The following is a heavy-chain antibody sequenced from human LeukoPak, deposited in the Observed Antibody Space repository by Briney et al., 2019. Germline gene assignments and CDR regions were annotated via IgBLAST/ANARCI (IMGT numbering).Heavy chain of an antibody. CDR2: MYYSGST. Sequence: PSETLSLTCTVSGGSIASPNHYWGWIRQPPGKGLEWIGSMYYSGSTYYNPSLKSRVTISVDTSKNQFSLKLSSVTAADTAVYYCAREDPQTTVPEGMDVWAKGPRSPSP. J-gene: IGHJ6*02. V-gene: IGHV4-39*07. CDR1: GGSIASPNHY. D-gene: IGHD4-17*01. CDR3: AREDPQTTVPEGMDV.